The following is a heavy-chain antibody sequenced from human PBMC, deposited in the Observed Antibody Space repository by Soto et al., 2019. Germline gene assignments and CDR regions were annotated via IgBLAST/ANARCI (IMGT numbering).Heavy chain of an antibody. V-gene: IGHV3-73*02. CDR1: GFTFSGSA. CDR2: IRDKANSYAT. D-gene: IGHD2-21*02. Sequence: EVQLVESGGGLVQPGGSLKLSCAASGFTFSGSAMHWVRQASGKGLEWVGRIRDKANSYATAYTASVKGRFTISRDDSRNTASLQMNRLNTEDTAVYYCTRLYCGGDCDFDSWGQGTLVTGSS. J-gene: IGHJ4*02. CDR3: TRLYCGGDCDFDS.